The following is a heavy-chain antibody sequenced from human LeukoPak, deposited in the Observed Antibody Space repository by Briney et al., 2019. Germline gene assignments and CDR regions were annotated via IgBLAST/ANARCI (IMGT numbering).Heavy chain of an antibody. D-gene: IGHD1-26*01. V-gene: IGHV4-59*01. CDR2: IYYSGST. J-gene: IGHJ2*01. CDR3: ARSFLGDWYFDL. CDR1: GGSISSYY. Sequence: SETLSLTCTVSGGSISSYYWSWIRQPPGKGLEWIGYIYYSGSTNYNPSLKSRVTISVDTSKDQFSLRLTSVTAADTAVYYCARSFLGDWYFDLWGRGTLVAVSS.